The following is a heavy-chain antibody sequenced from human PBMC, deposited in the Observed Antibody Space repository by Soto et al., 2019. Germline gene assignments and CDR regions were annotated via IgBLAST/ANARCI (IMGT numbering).Heavy chain of an antibody. CDR2: IIPVFGSA. D-gene: IGHD2-8*01. V-gene: IGHV1-69*06. J-gene: IGHJ5*02. Sequence: QVPLVQSGREVKKPGSSVRVSCKASGGAFNTFALSWVRQAPGQGLEWMGGIIPVFGSADYAQKFQGKITITADKSTSTVYMELSSLRSDDTAVYYCARWGGFCPDGVCAAPFDPWGQGTLVTVSS. CDR3: ARWGGFCPDGVCAAPFDP. CDR1: GGAFNTFA.